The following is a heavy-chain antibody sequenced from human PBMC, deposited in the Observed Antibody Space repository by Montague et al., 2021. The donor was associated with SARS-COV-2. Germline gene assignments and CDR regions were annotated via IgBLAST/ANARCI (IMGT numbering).Heavy chain of an antibody. CDR2: IYYSGST. J-gene: IGHJ6*02. D-gene: IGHD3-22*01. V-gene: IGHV4-39*07. CDR1: GGSISSSSSY. CDR3: ARDIRIPMLIVIQGYGMDV. Sequence: SETLSLTCTVSGGSISSSSSYWGWIRQPPGMGLEWIGSIYYSGSTCYNPSLKSRITISVDTSKNQFSLRSTSVTAADTAVYYCARDIRIPMLIVIQGYGMDVWGQGTTVTVSS.